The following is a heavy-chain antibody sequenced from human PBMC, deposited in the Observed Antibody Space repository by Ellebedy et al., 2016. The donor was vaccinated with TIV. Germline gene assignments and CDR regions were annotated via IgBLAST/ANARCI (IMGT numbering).Heavy chain of an antibody. CDR1: GGSIVSYF. CDR3: ARDTEATTGGRDYNYYGMDV. J-gene: IGHJ6*02. D-gene: IGHD4-23*01. V-gene: IGHV4-4*07. Sequence: SETLSLTCTVSGGSIVSYFWSWIRQPAGKGLEWIGYLSSNGATIYNPSLKSRVTMSLDTSKNQFSLQLSSVTAADTAVYYCARDTEATTGGRDYNYYGMDVWGQGTTVIVS. CDR2: LSSNGAT.